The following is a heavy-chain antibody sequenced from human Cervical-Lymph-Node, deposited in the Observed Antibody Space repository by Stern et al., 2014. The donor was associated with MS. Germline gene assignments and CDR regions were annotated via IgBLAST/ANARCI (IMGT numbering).Heavy chain of an antibody. J-gene: IGHJ6*02. Sequence: VQLVESGAEVKKPGASVKVSCKASGYTFTNYFMHWVRQAPGQGLEWMGIIKPYGGSTSYAQQIQGRVTMTRDTSTSTVYMELSSLRADDTAVYYCAREGSGWGNYYYYGMDVGGQGTTVIVSS. V-gene: IGHV1-46*03. CDR2: IKPYGGST. CDR3: AREGSGWGNYYYYGMDV. D-gene: IGHD6-19*01. CDR1: GYTFTNYF.